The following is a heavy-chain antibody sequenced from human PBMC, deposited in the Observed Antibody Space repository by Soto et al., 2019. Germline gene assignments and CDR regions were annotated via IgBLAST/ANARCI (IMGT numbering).Heavy chain of an antibody. Sequence: GGSLRLSCAASGFTFSSYAMSWVRQAPGKGLEWVSAISGSGGSTYYADSVKGRFTISRDNSKNTLYLQMNSLRAEDTAVYYCAFSRGSLLWFGELLGFSAFDIWGQGTMVTVSS. D-gene: IGHD3-10*01. CDR3: AFSRGSLLWFGELLGFSAFDI. CDR1: GFTFSSYA. J-gene: IGHJ3*02. V-gene: IGHV3-23*01. CDR2: ISGSGGST.